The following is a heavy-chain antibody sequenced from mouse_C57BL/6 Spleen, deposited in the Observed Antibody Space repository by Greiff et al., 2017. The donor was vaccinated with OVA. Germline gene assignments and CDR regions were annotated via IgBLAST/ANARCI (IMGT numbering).Heavy chain of an antibody. CDR2: IYPGDGDT. CDR3: ARGASYYSNYFDY. V-gene: IGHV1-80*01. Sequence: QVQLKESGAELVKPGASVKISCKASGYAFSSYWMNWVKQRPGKGLEWIGQIYPGDGDTNYNGKFKGKATLTADKSSSTAYMQLSSLTSEDSAVYFCARGASYYSNYFDYWGQGTTLTVSS. D-gene: IGHD2-5*01. J-gene: IGHJ2*01. CDR1: GYAFSSYW.